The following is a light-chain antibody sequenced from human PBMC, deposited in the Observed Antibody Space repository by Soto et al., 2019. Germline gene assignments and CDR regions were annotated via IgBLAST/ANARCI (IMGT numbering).Light chain of an antibody. J-gene: IGKJ2*01. V-gene: IGKV1-16*01. CDR3: QQYSIYPYT. Sequence: DIQMTQSPSSLSASVGDRVTITCRASQVISSFLAWVQQKPGKAPKSLIYLASTLQSGVPSTFSGNGSGTHFTLTISSLQPEDFGTYYCQQYSIYPYTFGQGTKLEI. CDR1: QVISSF. CDR2: LAS.